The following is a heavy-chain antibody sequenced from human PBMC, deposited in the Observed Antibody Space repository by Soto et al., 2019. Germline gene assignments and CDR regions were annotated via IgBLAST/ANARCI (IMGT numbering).Heavy chain of an antibody. V-gene: IGHV3-9*01. J-gene: IGHJ4*02. CDR2: ISWGSGSI. CDR1: GFTFDNYA. D-gene: IGHD6-25*01. CDR3: AKDAAYYFDC. Sequence: DVQLVESGGGLIQPGRSLRLSCAASGFTFDNYAMHWVRQAPGKGLEWVSGISWGSGSIDYADSVRCRFTISRDNARNSLYLRMSSLRPEDTGLYYCAKDAAYYFDCWGQGTLVTVSS.